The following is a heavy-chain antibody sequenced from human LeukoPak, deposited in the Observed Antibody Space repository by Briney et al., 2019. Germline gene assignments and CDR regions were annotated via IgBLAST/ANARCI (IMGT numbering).Heavy chain of an antibody. CDR1: GYTFTSYG. CDR2: ISAYNGNT. Sequence: ASVKVSCKASGYTFTSYGISWVRQAPGQGLEWMGWISAYNGNTNYAQKLQGRVTMTTDTSTSTAYMELRSLRSDDTAVYYCARDQRGQLRGYRYGSGSWFDPWGQGTLVTVSS. D-gene: IGHD3-22*01. CDR3: ARDQRGQLRGYRYGSGSWFDP. V-gene: IGHV1-18*01. J-gene: IGHJ5*02.